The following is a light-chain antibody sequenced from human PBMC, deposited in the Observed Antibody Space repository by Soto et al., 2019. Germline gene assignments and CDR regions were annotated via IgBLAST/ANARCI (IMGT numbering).Light chain of an antibody. J-gene: IGKJ4*01. CDR3: QQYGSSPLT. CDR1: QSVSSNY. V-gene: IGKV3-20*01. CDR2: GAS. Sequence: EIVFTQSPGTLSPSPGERATLSCGASQSVSSNYLAWYQQKPGRAPRLLIYGASSRATGIPDRFSGSGSGTDFSLTISRLEPEDFAVYYCQQYGSSPLTFGGGTKVDIK.